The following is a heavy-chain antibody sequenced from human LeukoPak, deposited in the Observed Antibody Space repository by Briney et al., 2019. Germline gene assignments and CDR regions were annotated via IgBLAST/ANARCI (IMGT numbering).Heavy chain of an antibody. Sequence: SVTLSLTCTVSGGSISSYYWSWIRQPPGKGLEWIGYIYYSGSTNYNPSLKSRVTISVDTSKNQSSLKLSSVTAADTAVYYCARVQAYGGKGYFDYWGQGTLVTVSS. CDR1: GGSISSYY. V-gene: IGHV4-59*01. CDR3: ARVQAYGGKGYFDY. J-gene: IGHJ4*02. D-gene: IGHD4-23*01. CDR2: IYYSGST.